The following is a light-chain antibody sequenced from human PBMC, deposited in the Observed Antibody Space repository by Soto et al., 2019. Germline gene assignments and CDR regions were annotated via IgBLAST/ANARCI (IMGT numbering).Light chain of an antibody. CDR2: GAS. CDR3: QQYCSSPRIT. V-gene: IGKV3-20*01. CDR1: QSVSSSY. J-gene: IGKJ3*01. Sequence: EIVLTQSPRTLSLSPGERATLSCRASQSVSSSYLAWYQQKPGQAPRLLIYGASSRATGIPDRFSGSGSGTDCTLTSSRLEPEGFAVYYCQQYCSSPRITFGPGTKVDIK.